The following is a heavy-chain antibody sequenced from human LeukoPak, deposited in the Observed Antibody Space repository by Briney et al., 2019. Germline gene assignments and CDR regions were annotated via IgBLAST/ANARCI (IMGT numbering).Heavy chain of an antibody. CDR1: GFTFSSYE. CDR3: AREASTVDY. CDR2: ISSSGSTI. Sequence: GGSLRLSFAASGFTFSSYEMNWVRQAPGKGLEWVSYISSSGSTIYYADSVKGRFTISRDNAKNSLYLQMNSLRAEDTAVYYCAREASTVDYWGQGTLVTVSS. D-gene: IGHD2-2*01. J-gene: IGHJ4*02. V-gene: IGHV3-48*03.